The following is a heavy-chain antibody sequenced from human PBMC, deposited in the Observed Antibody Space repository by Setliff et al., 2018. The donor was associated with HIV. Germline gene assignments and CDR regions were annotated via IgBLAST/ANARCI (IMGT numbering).Heavy chain of an antibody. D-gene: IGHD6-13*01. Sequence: PSETLSLTCAVYGGSFSGYYWSWIRQPPGKGLEWIGSISYSGRPYYNPSLKSRVAIYLDPSKNQFSLKVSSVTAADTAVYYCARVARGGHSSRWYYFDYWGQGTPVTVSS. CDR3: ARVARGGHSSRWYYFDY. CDR1: GGSFSGYY. CDR2: ISYSGRP. J-gene: IGHJ4*02. V-gene: IGHV4-34*01.